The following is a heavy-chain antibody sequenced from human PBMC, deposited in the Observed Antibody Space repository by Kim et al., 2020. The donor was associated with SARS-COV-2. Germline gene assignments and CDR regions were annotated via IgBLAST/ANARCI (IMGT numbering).Heavy chain of an antibody. CDR3: ARGGPIFGLIVPKHWYFDL. J-gene: IGHJ2*01. V-gene: IGHV4-31*03. CDR1: GGSISSGGYY. Sequence: SETLSLTCTVSGGSISSGGYYWSWIRQHPGKGLEWIGYIYYSGSTYYNPSLKSRVTISVDTSKNQFSLKLSSVTAADTAVYYCARGGPIFGLIVPKHWYFDLWGRGTLVTVSS. D-gene: IGHD3-22*01. CDR2: IYYSGST.